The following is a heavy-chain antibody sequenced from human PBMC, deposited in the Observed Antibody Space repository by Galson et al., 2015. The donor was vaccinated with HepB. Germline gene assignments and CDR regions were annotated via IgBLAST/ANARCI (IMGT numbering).Heavy chain of an antibody. J-gene: IGHJ3*02. CDR3: AHVLLSRRRDGFDI. CDR2: IYWDDDK. D-gene: IGHD2-2*01. CDR1: VFSLSTSGVG. V-gene: IGHV2-5*02. Sequence: PALVKPTQTLTLTCSFSVFSLSTSGVGVGWIRQPPGKALEWLALIYWDDDKRYSPSLKSRLSITKDTSQNQVVLTMTNMDPVDTATYYCAHVLLSRRRDGFDIWGQGTMVTVSS.